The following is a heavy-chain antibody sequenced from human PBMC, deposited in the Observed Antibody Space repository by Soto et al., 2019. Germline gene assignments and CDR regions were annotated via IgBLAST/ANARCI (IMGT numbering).Heavy chain of an antibody. CDR2: ISPMFGAA. CDR3: AREVQVHTPAFVY. J-gene: IGHJ4*02. D-gene: IGHD3-10*01. Sequence: QVQLVLSGAEMKKPGSSVKVSCQSSGGTFNTYAMNWVRQAPGQGPEWMGDISPMFGAANYAPKFQGKVTITADESTGTSYMQLNSLTSEDTALYFCAREVQVHTPAFVYWGQGTLVTVSS. V-gene: IGHV1-69*19. CDR1: GGTFNTYA.